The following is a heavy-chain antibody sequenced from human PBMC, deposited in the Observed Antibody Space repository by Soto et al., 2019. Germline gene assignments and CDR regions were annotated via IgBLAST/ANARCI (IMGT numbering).Heavy chain of an antibody. Sequence: SETLSLTCAVYGGSFSGYYWSWIRQPPGKGLEWIGEINHSGSTNYNPSLKSRVTISVDTSKNQFSLKLSSVTAADTAVYYCARGEGTMVRGVLYYYYYYMDVWGKGTTVTVSS. D-gene: IGHD3-10*01. V-gene: IGHV4-34*01. J-gene: IGHJ6*03. CDR3: ARGEGTMVRGVLYYYYYYMDV. CDR1: GGSFSGYY. CDR2: INHSGST.